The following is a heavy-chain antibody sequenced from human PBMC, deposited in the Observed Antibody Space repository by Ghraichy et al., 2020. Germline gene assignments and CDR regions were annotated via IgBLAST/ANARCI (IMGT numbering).Heavy chain of an antibody. J-gene: IGHJ4*02. D-gene: IGHD3-16*01. CDR3: AKDPRPAENPLGY. CDR1: GFTFSSYA. V-gene: IGHV3-23*01. CDR2: ISGSGGST. Sequence: GGSLRLSCAASGFTFSSYAMSWVRQAPGKGLEWVSAISGSGGSTYYADSVKGRFTISRDNSKNALYLQMNSLRAEDTAVYYCAKDPRPAENPLGYWGQGTLVTVSS.